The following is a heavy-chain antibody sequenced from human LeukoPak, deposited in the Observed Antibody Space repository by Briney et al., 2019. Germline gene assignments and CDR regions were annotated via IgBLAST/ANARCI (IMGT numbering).Heavy chain of an antibody. D-gene: IGHD2-2*01. V-gene: IGHV3-74*01. CDR2: INSDGSST. CDR1: GFTFSSYW. J-gene: IGHJ4*02. CDR3: ARDPDIYCRRTSCQTPFDN. Sequence: PGGSLRLSCAASGFTFSSYWMHWVRQAPGKGLVWVSRINSDGSSTSYADSVKGRFTISRDNSKNTLYLQMNRLRAVDTAVYYCARDPDIYCRRTSCQTPFDNWGQGTLVTVSS.